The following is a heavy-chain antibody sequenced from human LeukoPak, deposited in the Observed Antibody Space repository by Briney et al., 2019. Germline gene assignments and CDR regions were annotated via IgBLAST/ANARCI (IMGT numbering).Heavy chain of an antibody. J-gene: IGHJ6*02. CDR2: IKQDESEK. CDR1: GFTFSSYA. V-gene: IGHV3-7*01. CDR3: ARGRFNYGWDMDV. Sequence: QSGGSLRLSCAASGFTFSSYAMSWVRQAPGKGLEWVANIKQDESEKLYVDSVKGRFTISRDNAENSVYLQMNSLRDEDTAVYYCARGRFNYGWDMDVWGQGTTVTVSS. D-gene: IGHD5-18*01.